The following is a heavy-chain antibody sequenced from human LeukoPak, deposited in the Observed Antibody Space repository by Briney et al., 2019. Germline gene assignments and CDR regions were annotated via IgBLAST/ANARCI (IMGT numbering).Heavy chain of an antibody. CDR1: GYTLTELS. CDR2: FDPEDGET. Sequence: GASVKVSCKVSGYTLTELSMHGVRQAPGKGLEWMGGFDPEDGETIYAQKFQGGVTMTEDTSTDTAYMELSSLRSEDTAVYYCATERRFGELSNWFDPWGQGTLVTVSS. CDR3: ATERRFGELSNWFDP. D-gene: IGHD3-10*01. J-gene: IGHJ5*02. V-gene: IGHV1-24*01.